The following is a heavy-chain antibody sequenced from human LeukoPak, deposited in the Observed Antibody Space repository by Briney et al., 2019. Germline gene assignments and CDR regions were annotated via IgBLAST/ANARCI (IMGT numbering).Heavy chain of an antibody. CDR1: GFTFSDYA. J-gene: IGHJ4*02. CDR3: ARGRDAVPDFDY. D-gene: IGHD5-24*01. Sequence: GGSLRLSCAASGFTFSDYAMHWVRQAPGKELEYVSAISSNGGSIHYANSVKGRFTISRDNSKNTLYLQMDSLRAEDMAVYYCARGRDAVPDFDYWGQGTLVTVSS. V-gene: IGHV3-64*01. CDR2: ISSNGGSI.